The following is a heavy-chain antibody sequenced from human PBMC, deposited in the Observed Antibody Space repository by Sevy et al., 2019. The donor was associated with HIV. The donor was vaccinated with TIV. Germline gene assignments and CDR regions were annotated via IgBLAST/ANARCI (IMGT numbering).Heavy chain of an antibody. D-gene: IGHD3-10*01. J-gene: IGHJ3*02. CDR1: GYTFTSYY. CDR3: ARGVIYYGSGSYYYHDAFDI. Sequence: ASVKVSCKASGYTFTSYYMHWVRQAPGQGLEWMGIINPSGGSTSYAQKFQGRVTMTRDTSTSTVYMELSSLRSEDTAVYYCARGVIYYGSGSYYYHDAFDIWGQRTMVTVSS. CDR2: INPSGGST. V-gene: IGHV1-46*03.